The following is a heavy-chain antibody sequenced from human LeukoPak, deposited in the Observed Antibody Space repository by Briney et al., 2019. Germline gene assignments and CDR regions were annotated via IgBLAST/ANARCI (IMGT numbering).Heavy chain of an antibody. Sequence: GGSLRLSCAASGFTVSSNYMSWVRQAPGKGLEWVSVIYSGGSTYYADSVKGRFTISRDNSKNTLYLQMNSLRAEDTAVYYCARDPTHSYSSSWYDYWGQGTLVTVSS. CDR1: GFTVSSNY. D-gene: IGHD6-13*01. CDR2: IYSGGST. V-gene: IGHV3-66*01. J-gene: IGHJ4*02. CDR3: ARDPTHSYSSSWYDY.